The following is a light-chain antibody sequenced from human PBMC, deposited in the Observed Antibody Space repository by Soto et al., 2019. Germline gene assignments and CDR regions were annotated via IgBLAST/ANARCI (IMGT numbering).Light chain of an antibody. V-gene: IGLV2-23*01. CDR2: EGS. CDR1: SSDVGSYAL. CDR3: CSYAGSSAVV. J-gene: IGLJ2*01. Sequence: QSALTQPASVSGSPGQSITISCTGTSSDVGSYALVSWFQQHPGKAPKVIIYEGSKRPSGVSNRFSGSNSGNTASLTISGLQAEDESVYYCCSYAGSSAVVFGGGTKLTVL.